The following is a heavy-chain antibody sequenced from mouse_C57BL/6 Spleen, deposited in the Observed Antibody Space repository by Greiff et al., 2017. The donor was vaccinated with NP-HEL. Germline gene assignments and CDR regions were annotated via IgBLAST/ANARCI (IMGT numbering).Heavy chain of an antibody. V-gene: IGHV1-18*01. J-gene: IGHJ3*01. D-gene: IGHD3-2*02. CDR1: GYTFTDYN. CDR2: INPNNGGT. Sequence: EVQLQQSGPELVKPGASVKIPCKASGYTFTDYNMDWVKQSPGKSLEWIGDINPNNGGTIYNQKFKGKATLTVDKSSSTAYMELRSLTSEDTAVYYCARRRDSSGYGFAYWGQRTLVTVSA. CDR3: ARRRDSSGYGFAY.